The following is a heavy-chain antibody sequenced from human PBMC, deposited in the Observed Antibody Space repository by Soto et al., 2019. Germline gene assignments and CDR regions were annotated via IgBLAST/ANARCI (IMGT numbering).Heavy chain of an antibody. V-gene: IGHV3-7*03. CDR2: IKQDGSEK. D-gene: IGHD2-2*01. Sequence: EVQLVESGGGLVQPGGSLRLSCSASGFTFSTYWMSWVRQAPGKGLEWVANIKQDGSEKYYVDSVNGRFTISRDNAKNSLYLQMNSLRAEDTAVYYCARDSLGYCTSTSCYWSEDYWGQGTLVTVSS. CDR1: GFTFSTYW. CDR3: ARDSLGYCTSTSCYWSEDY. J-gene: IGHJ4*02.